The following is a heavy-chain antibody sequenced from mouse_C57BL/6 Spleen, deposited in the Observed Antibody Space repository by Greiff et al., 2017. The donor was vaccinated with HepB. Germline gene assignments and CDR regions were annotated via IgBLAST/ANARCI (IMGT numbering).Heavy chain of an antibody. CDR3: ARSMTGSHFDY. V-gene: IGHV1-64*01. J-gene: IGHJ2*01. D-gene: IGHD4-1*01. Sequence: VKLQQPGAELVKPGASVKLSCKASGYTFTSYWMHWVKQRPGQGLEWIGMIHPNSGSTNYNEKFKSKATLTVDKSSSTAYMQLSSLTSEDSAVYYCARSMTGSHFDYWGQGTTLTVSS. CDR1: GYTFTSYW. CDR2: IHPNSGST.